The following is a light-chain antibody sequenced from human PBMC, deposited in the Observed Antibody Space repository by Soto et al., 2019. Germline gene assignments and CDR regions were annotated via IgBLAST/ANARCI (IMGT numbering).Light chain of an antibody. V-gene: IGKV3-20*01. CDR3: QQYGSSPPELT. CDR2: GAS. J-gene: IGKJ4*01. Sequence: EIVLTQSPGTLSLSPGEGATLSCRASQSVSRNYLAWYQQKPGQAPRLLIYGASNRATGIPDRFSGSGSGTDFTLTISRLEPEDSAVYYCQQYGSSPPELTFGGGTKVEI. CDR1: QSVSRNY.